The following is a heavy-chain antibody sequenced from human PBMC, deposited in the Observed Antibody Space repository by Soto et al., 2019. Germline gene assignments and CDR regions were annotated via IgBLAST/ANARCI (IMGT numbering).Heavy chain of an antibody. J-gene: IGHJ4*02. D-gene: IGHD6-19*01. CDR3: ARLTAYSSGWYVDY. CDR1: GGSFSGYY. CDR2: INHSGST. Sequence: QVQLQQWGAGLLKPSETLSLTCAVYGGSFSGYYWSWIRQPPGKGLAWIGEINHSGSTNYNPSLKSRVTISVDTSKNQFSLKLSSVTAADTAVYYCARLTAYSSGWYVDYWGQGTLVTVSS. V-gene: IGHV4-34*01.